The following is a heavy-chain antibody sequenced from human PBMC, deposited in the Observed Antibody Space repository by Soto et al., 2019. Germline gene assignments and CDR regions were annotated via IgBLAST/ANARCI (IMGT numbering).Heavy chain of an antibody. V-gene: IGHV4-34*01. Sequence: LSLTCAVYGGSFSGYYWSWIRQPPGKGLEWIGEINHSGSTNYNPSLKSRVTISVDTSKNQFSLKLSSVTAADTAVYYCARSYYYDRSGSNFLSYYFDYWGEGTLVTVSS. J-gene: IGHJ4*02. D-gene: IGHD3-22*01. CDR1: GGSFSGYY. CDR2: INHSGST. CDR3: ARSYYYDRSGSNFLSYYFDY.